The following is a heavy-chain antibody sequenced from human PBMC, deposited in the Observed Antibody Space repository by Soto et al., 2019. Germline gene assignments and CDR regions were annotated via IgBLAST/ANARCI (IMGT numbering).Heavy chain of an antibody. CDR2: INPNSGGT. Sequence: ASGRVSCRASGSTFTGYYMHLVRQAPGQGLGWMGWINPNSGGTNYAQKFQGWVTMTRDTSISTAYMELSRLGSDDTAVYCCASVPIGGRPDYYYYGMDVWGQGTTVTVSS. CDR3: ASVPIGGRPDYYYYGMDV. CDR1: GSTFTGYY. J-gene: IGHJ6*02. D-gene: IGHD6-6*01. V-gene: IGHV1-2*04.